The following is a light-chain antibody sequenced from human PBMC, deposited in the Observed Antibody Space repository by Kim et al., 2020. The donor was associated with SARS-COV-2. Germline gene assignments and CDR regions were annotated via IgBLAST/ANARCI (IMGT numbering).Light chain of an antibody. V-gene: IGLV3-19*01. Sequence: ALGHKVRITCHGDSLRNSYPGWYPPKPGPAPLLVIHGEYSRRSGIPDRFSGSCSGNTASLTITEAQAEDEADSYCHTRISSTKEYVFGPGTKVPVL. CDR2: GEY. CDR1: SLRNSY. CDR3: HTRISSTKEYV. J-gene: IGLJ1*01.